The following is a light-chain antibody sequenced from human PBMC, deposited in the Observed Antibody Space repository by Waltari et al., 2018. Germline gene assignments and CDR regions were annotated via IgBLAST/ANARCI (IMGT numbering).Light chain of an antibody. CDR3: QQRSTLPIT. J-gene: IGKJ5*01. V-gene: IGKV3-11*01. CDR2: EVF. Sequence: EIVLTQSPATLSLSPGERATLSCRASQSVSSYLAWYQHKPGQAPRPIIYEVFSGATAIPARFTGSGSGTDFTLTISSLEPEDFAVYYCQQRSTLPITFGQGTRLEI. CDR1: QSVSSY.